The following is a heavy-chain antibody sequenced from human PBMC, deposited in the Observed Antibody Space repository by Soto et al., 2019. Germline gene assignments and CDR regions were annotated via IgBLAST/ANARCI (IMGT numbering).Heavy chain of an antibody. V-gene: IGHV3-21*01. Sequence: PGGSLRLSCVVSGFTFNAHTMNWVRQAPGQGLEWVSSITYDSAYIYYADSVKGRFTISRDNAKNSLYLQMNSLRAEDTAVYYCTRQLGSACYDCWGQGVLVTVSS. J-gene: IGHJ4*02. CDR2: ITYDSAYI. CDR3: TRQLGSACYDC. CDR1: GFTFNAHT. D-gene: IGHD5-12*01.